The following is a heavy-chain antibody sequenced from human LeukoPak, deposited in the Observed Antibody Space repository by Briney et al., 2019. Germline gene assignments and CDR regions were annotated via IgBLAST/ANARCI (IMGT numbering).Heavy chain of an antibody. CDR1: GFTFSSYS. CDR2: ISSTSSYI. D-gene: IGHD6-13*01. J-gene: IGHJ4*02. V-gene: IGHV3-21*01. Sequence: GGSLRPSCVASGFTFSSYSMNWVRQAPGKGLEWVSSISSTSSYIYYADSVKGRFTISRDNAKNSLYLQMNSLRAEDTAVYYCARDSPYSSTWYSSVDYWGQGTLVTVSS. CDR3: ARDSPYSSTWYSSVDY.